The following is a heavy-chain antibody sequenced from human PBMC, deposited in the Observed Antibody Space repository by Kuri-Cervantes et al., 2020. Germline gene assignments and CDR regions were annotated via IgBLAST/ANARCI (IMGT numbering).Heavy chain of an antibody. J-gene: IGHJ4*02. CDR2: IYTSGST. CDR3: ARGGGRGWLRSPIDY. Sequence: SETLSLTCTVSGGSISSYYWSWIRQPAGKGLEWIGRIYTSGSTSYNPSLKSRVTISVDTSKNQFSLKLSSVTAADTAVYYCARGGGRGWLRSPIDYWGQGTLVTVSS. CDR1: GGSISSYY. D-gene: IGHD5-12*01. V-gene: IGHV4-4*07.